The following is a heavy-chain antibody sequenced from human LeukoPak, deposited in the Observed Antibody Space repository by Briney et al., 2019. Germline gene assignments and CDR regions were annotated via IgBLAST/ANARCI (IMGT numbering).Heavy chain of an antibody. CDR1: GGSISSSSYY. J-gene: IGHJ2*01. Sequence: SETLSLTCTVSGGSISSSSYYWGWIRQPPGKGLEWIGSIYYSGSTYYNPSLKSRVTISVDTSKNQFSLKLSSVTAADTAVYYCASPYDSSGYYYEDWYFDLWGRGTLVTVSS. V-gene: IGHV4-39*01. CDR2: IYYSGST. CDR3: ASPYDSSGYYYEDWYFDL. D-gene: IGHD3-22*01.